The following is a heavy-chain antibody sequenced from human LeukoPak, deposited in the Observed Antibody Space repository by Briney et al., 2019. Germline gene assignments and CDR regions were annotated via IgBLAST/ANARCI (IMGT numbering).Heavy chain of an antibody. CDR1: GFTVSNYW. V-gene: IGHV3-7*01. J-gene: IGHJ4*02. D-gene: IGHD3-10*01. Sequence: GGSLRLSCEGSGFTVSNYWMSWVRRAPGKGLEWVANIQQHGSETYYGDSVKGRFTISRDNAKNSLYLQMNSLRAEDTAVYYCARETMVRGVIPYYFDYWGQGTLVTVSS. CDR3: ARETMVRGVIPYYFDY. CDR2: IQQHGSET.